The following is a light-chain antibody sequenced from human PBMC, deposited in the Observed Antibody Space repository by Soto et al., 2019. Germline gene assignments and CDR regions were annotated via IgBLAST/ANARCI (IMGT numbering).Light chain of an antibody. CDR2: GAF. V-gene: IGKV3-11*01. J-gene: IGKJ5*01. CDR1: PSVTNY. CDR3: QQRNIWPPVT. Sequence: EIVLTQSPATLSLSPGERAPLSCRARPSVTNYLAWYQQKPGQPPRLLIYGAFNRAAGIPARFSGSGSGTDFTLTISSLEPEDSAVYYCQQRNIWPPVTFGQGTRLEIK.